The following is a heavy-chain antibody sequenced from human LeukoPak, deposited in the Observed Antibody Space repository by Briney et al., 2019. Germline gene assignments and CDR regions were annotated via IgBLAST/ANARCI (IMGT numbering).Heavy chain of an antibody. D-gene: IGHD6-13*01. CDR2: IGSSSSYI. V-gene: IGHV3-21*01. J-gene: IGHJ4*02. Sequence: PGGSLRLSCAASGFTFSSYSMNWVRQAPGKGLEWVSSIGSSSSYIYYADSVKGRFTISRDNAKNSLYLQMNSLRAEDTAVYYCASHPGIAAAGTGYWGQGTLVTVSS. CDR1: GFTFSSYS. CDR3: ASHPGIAAAGTGY.